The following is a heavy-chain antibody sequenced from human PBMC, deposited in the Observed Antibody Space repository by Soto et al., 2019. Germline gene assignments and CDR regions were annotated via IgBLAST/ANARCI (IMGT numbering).Heavy chain of an antibody. Sequence: SQTLSLTCAISGDSVSSINAAWNWIRQSPSRGLEWLGRTYYRSKWYSVSAVSMKGRVTVKPDTSKNQFSLQLDSVTPEDTAVYYCARGPAILNPWGQGILVTVSS. J-gene: IGHJ5*02. CDR1: GDSVSSINAA. V-gene: IGHV6-1*01. D-gene: IGHD3-3*01. CDR2: TYYRSKWYS. CDR3: ARGPAILNP.